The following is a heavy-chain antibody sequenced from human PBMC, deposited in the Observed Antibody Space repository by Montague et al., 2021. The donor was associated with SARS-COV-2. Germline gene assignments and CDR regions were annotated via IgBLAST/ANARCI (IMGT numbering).Heavy chain of an antibody. CDR3: ARHVDPCGGNCRNWYLDL. D-gene: IGHD4-23*01. J-gene: IGHJ2*01. CDR2: ISYTGST. CDR1: GGSISSNLFY. Sequence: SETLSLTCTVSGGSISSNLFYWGWIRQTPGKGLEWIGGISYTGSTYYXPSPKSRVTVAVDTSKNQFSLRLISLTAADTAMYYCARHVDPCGGNCRNWYLDLWGRGSLVTVSS. V-gene: IGHV4-39*01.